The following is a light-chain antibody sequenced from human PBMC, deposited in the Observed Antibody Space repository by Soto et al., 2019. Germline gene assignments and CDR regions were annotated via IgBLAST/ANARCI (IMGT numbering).Light chain of an antibody. CDR3: QHYGSSPKT. CDR1: QSVSSF. V-gene: IGKV3-20*01. Sequence: EIVLTQSPDILSLSPGERATLSCRASQSVSSFLAWYQQKPGQAPRLLIYDATNRATGVPARFSGSGSATEFTLTISRLDPEDFAVYYCQHYGSSPKTFGQGTKVDIK. CDR2: DAT. J-gene: IGKJ1*01.